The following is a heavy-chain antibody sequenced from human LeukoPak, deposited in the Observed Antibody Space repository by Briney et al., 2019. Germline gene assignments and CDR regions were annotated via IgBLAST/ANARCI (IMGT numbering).Heavy chain of an antibody. V-gene: IGHV3-33*01. D-gene: IGHD2-21*01. Sequence: GGSLRLSCAASGFSCADFGMHWVRQAPGKGLEWVAVLWNGGFDHFYRDSVRGRFTISRDVSKNTLYLQMDGLIADDTAVYYCARDVEALLNRMDVWGQGTTVIVSS. J-gene: IGHJ6*02. CDR2: LWNGGFDH. CDR1: GFSCADFG. CDR3: ARDVEALLNRMDV.